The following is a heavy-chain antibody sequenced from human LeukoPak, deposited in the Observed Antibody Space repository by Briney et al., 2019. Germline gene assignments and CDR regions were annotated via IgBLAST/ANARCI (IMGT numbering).Heavy chain of an antibody. J-gene: IGHJ4*02. CDR3: ARGGRYCSGGSCYSIVDY. CDR2: IYTSGST. V-gene: IGHV4-61*02. Sequence: SETLSLTCTVSGGSISSGSYYWSWIRQPAGKGLEWIGRIYTSGSTNYNPSLQSRVTISVDPSKNQFSLKLSSVTAADTAVYYCARGGRYCSGGSCYSIVDYWGQGTLVTVSS. CDR1: GGSISSGSYY. D-gene: IGHD2-15*01.